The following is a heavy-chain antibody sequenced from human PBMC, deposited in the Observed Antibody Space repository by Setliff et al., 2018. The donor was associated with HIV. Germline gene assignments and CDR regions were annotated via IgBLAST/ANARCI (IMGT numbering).Heavy chain of an antibody. CDR3: ASSPAWRSDFGLHTFDY. Sequence: EPLSLTCTVSGYSISSRYYWGWIRQPPGKGLEWIGSVYHTGSTYYNPSLKSRVTMSADTSKNQFSLKLSSVTAADTAVYYCASSPAWRSDFGLHTFDYWGQGTLVTVSS. V-gene: IGHV4-38-2*02. CDR1: GYSISSRYY. D-gene: IGHD2-2*01. J-gene: IGHJ4*02. CDR2: VYHTGST.